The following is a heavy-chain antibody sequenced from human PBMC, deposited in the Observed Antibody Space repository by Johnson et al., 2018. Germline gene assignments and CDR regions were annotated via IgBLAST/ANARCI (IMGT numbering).Heavy chain of an antibody. J-gene: IGHJ5*02. D-gene: IGHD1-20*01. V-gene: IGHV5-51*01. CDR2: IYPGDSNT. CDR3: ARHGRMNNWNDYNWFDP. CDR1: GYNFTNYW. Sequence: VQLVESGAEVKKXGESXKIXCKGSGYNFTNYWIGWVRQMPGKGLEWVGIIYPGDSNTSYSPSSEGQVTISADKSINTAYLQWSRLKASDTAMDYCARHGRMNNWNDYNWFDPWGQGTLVTVSS.